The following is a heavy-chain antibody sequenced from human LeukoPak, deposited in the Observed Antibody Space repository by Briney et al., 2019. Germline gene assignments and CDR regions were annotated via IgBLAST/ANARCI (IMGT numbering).Heavy chain of an antibody. CDR1: GFTFSSYG. CDR2: IWYDGSNK. D-gene: IGHD1-26*01. Sequence: GRSLRLSCAASGFTFSSYGMHWVRQAPGKGLEWVAVIWYDGSNKYYADSVKGRFTISRDNSKNTLYLQMNSLRAEDTAVYYCARDEEVGAIIDYWGQGTLVTVSS. V-gene: IGHV3-33*01. CDR3: ARDEEVGAIIDY. J-gene: IGHJ4*02.